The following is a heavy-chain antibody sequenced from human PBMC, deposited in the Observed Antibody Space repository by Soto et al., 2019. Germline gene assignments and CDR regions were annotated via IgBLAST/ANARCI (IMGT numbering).Heavy chain of an antibody. CDR1: GGTFSSYT. Sequence: QVQLVQSGAEVKKPGSSVKVSCKASGGTFSSYTISWVRQAPGQGLEWMGRIIPILGIANYAQKFQGRVTITADKSTSTAYMELSSLRSEDTAVYYCAREIHDSSGYSLDPWGQGTLVTVSS. D-gene: IGHD3-22*01. V-gene: IGHV1-69*08. CDR2: IIPILGIA. J-gene: IGHJ5*02. CDR3: AREIHDSSGYSLDP.